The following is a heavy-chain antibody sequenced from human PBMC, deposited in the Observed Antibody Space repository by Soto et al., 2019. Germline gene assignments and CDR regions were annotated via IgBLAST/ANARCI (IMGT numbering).Heavy chain of an antibody. CDR1: GYSISSGYY. D-gene: IGHD2-2*01. V-gene: IGHV4-38-2*02. CDR3: ARDGGYAGQYSYYYGMDV. CDR2: IYHSGST. J-gene: IGHJ6*02. Sequence: SETLSLTCTVSGYSISSGYYWGWIRQPPGKGLEWIGSIYHSGSTYYNPSLKSRVTISVDTSKNQFSLKLSSVTAADTAVYYCARDGGYAGQYSYYYGMDVWGQGTTVTVSS.